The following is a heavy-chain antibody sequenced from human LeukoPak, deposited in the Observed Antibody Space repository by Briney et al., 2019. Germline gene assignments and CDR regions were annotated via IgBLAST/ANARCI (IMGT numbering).Heavy chain of an antibody. J-gene: IGHJ6*03. V-gene: IGHV1-46*01. D-gene: IGHD4-17*01. CDR2: ISPSGGST. CDR3: ARSGHYIRGYGDYSSASWRAAYYYYMDV. CDR1: GYTFTSNY. Sequence: ASVKVSCKAFGYTFTSNYMHWVRQAPGEGPEWMGVISPSGGSTTYAQKFQGRVTLTRDMSTSTDYLELSSLRSEDTAVYYCARSGHYIRGYGDYSSASWRAAYYYYMDVWGKGTTVTISS.